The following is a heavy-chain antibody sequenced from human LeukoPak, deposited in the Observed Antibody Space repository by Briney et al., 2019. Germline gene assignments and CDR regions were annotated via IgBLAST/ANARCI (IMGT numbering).Heavy chain of an antibody. V-gene: IGHV4-34*01. D-gene: IGHD3/OR15-3a*01. CDR2: INHSGNT. CDR3: ARGISPGRGLDDY. CDR1: GGSISSYY. Sequence: PSETLSLTCTVSGGSISSYYWSWIRQPPGKGLEWIGEINHSGNTNYNPSLKSRVTISEDTSKNQFSLNLRSVTAADTAVYYCARGISPGRGLDDYWGQGSLVTVSS. J-gene: IGHJ4*02.